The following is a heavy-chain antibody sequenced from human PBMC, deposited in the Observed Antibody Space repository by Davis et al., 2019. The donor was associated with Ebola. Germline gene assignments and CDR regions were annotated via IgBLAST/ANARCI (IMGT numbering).Heavy chain of an antibody. Sequence: GRSLRLSCAASGFTFTTAWMSWVRQAPGKGLEWVGRIKSKISGGTITYAAPVKGRFTISRDDSKNTLYLQMNSLKSEDTAIYYCTSRGLVSATDEAFDIWGQGTVVTVSS. CDR2: IKSKISGGTI. J-gene: IGHJ3*02. CDR1: GFTFTTAW. D-gene: IGHD1-1*01. CDR3: TSRGLVSATDEAFDI. V-gene: IGHV3-15*05.